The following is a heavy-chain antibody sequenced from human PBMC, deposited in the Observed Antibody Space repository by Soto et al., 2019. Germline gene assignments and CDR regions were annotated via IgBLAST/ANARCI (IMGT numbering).Heavy chain of an antibody. J-gene: IGHJ4*01. Sequence: GGSLRLSCAASGFTFSSYAMSWVRQAPGKGLEWVGRIKSKIDGGTTDFAAPVKGRFAISRDDSRNMVYFQMNSLEIEDTAVYYCTTDSHFTMKLVRFDYWGLGTLVTVSS. D-gene: IGHD3-22*01. CDR2: IKSKIDGGTT. CDR1: GFTFSSYA. V-gene: IGHV3-15*01. CDR3: TTDSHFTMKLVRFDY.